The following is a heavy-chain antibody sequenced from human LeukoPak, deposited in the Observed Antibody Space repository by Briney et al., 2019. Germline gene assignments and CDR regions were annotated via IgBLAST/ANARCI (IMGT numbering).Heavy chain of an antibody. D-gene: IGHD5-18*01. CDR1: GGSVSSGSYY. V-gene: IGHV4-61*01. Sequence: SETLSLTCTVSGGSVSSGSYYWSWIRQPPGKGPEWIGYIYYSGSTNYNPSLKSRVTISVDRSKNQFSLKLSSVTAADTAVYYCASERTVDTAMVTWGQGTLVTVSS. CDR2: IYYSGST. J-gene: IGHJ4*02. CDR3: ASERTVDTAMVT.